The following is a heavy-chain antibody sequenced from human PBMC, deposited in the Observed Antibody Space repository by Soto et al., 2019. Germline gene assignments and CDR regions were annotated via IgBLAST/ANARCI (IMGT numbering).Heavy chain of an antibody. CDR1: GFTFSSYA. V-gene: IGHV3-30-3*01. Sequence: GGSLRLSCAASGFTFSSYAMHWVRQAPGKGLEWVAVISYDGSNKYYADSVKGRFTISRDNSKNTLYLQMNSLRAEDTAVYYCARDRHRASGYYYDSSGYYGLGPDYWGQGTLVTVSS. CDR2: ISYDGSNK. J-gene: IGHJ4*02. CDR3: ARDRHRASGYYYDSSGYYGLGPDY. D-gene: IGHD3-22*01.